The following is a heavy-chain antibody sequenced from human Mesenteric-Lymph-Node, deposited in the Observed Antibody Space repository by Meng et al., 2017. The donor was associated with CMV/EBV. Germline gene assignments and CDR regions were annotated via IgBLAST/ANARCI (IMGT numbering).Heavy chain of an antibody. V-gene: IGHV3-23*03. D-gene: IGHD3-3*01. Sequence: GESLKISCAASGFTFSSYAMSWVRQAPGKGLEWVSLIYSGGSTTYYADSVKGRFIISRDNSKNTLYLQMNSLRAEDTAVYYCAKGSGGIHGMDVWGQGTTVTVSS. CDR1: GFTFSSYA. CDR2: IYSGGSTT. CDR3: AKGSGGIHGMDV. J-gene: IGHJ6*02.